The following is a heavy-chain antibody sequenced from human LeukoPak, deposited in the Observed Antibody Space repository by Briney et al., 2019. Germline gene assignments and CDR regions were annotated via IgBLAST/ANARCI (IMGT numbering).Heavy chain of an antibody. Sequence: SETLSLTCTVSGGSISSYYWSWIRQPAGKGLEWIGRIYTSGSTNYNPSLKSRVTISVDTSKNQFSLKLSSVTAADTAVYYCAGNQMGSIEVVPDAKGGYYYYGMDVWGQGTTVTVSS. CDR3: AGNQMGSIEVVPDAKGGYYYYGMDV. V-gene: IGHV4-4*07. CDR2: IYTSGST. D-gene: IGHD2-2*01. CDR1: GGSISSYY. J-gene: IGHJ6*02.